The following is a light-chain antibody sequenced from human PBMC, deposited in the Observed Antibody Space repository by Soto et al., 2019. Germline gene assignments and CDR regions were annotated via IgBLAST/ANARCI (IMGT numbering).Light chain of an antibody. CDR1: QSISSW. V-gene: IGKV1-5*03. CDR3: QQYNSYPWT. CDR2: KAS. Sequence: DIQMTQSPSTLSASVGDRVTITCRASQSISSWLAWYQQKPGKAPKLLIYKASSLESGVPSRFSGSGSGTEFTLTISSLQPHDFATYYCQQYNSYPWTFGQGTKVDI. J-gene: IGKJ1*01.